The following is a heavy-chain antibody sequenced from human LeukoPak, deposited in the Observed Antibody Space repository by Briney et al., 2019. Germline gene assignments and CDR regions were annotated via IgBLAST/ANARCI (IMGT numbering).Heavy chain of an antibody. CDR2: INHSGST. CDR1: GGSFSGYY. Sequence: PSETLSLTCAVYGGSFSGYYWSWIRQPPGKGLEWIGEINHSGSTNYNPSLKSRVTISVDTSKNQFSLKLSSVTAADTAVYYCAVRAWELRHGYFQHWGQGTLVTVSS. CDR3: AVRAWELRHGYFQH. V-gene: IGHV4-34*01. J-gene: IGHJ1*01. D-gene: IGHD1-26*01.